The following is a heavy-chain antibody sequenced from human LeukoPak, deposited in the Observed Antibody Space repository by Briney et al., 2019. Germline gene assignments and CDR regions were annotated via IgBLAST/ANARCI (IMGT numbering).Heavy chain of an antibody. CDR2: IKQDGSVK. CDR3: ARGYGDSIHFDY. D-gene: IGHD4-17*01. V-gene: IGHV3-7*04. CDR1: GFTFSSYC. J-gene: IGHJ4*02. Sequence: PGGSLRLSCAASGFTFSSYCMSWVRQAPGKGLEWVANIKQDGSVKYYVDSVKGRLTTSRDNTKNSLYLQMNSLTAEDTAVYYCARGYGDSIHFDYWGQGTLVTVSS.